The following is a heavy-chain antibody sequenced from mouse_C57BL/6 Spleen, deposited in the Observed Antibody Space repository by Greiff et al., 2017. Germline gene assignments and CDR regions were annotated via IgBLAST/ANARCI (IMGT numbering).Heavy chain of an antibody. D-gene: IGHD2-1*01. CDR2: IDPTRGGT. CDR3: AREKGWGNFYFDY. J-gene: IGHJ2*01. CDR1: GYTFTSYW. Sequence: QVQLQQPGAELVKPGASVKLSCKASGYTFTSYWMHWVKQRPGRGLEWIGRIDPTRGGTKYNEKFKSKATLTVDKPSSTAYMQSSSLTSEDSAVYYCAREKGWGNFYFDYWGQGTTLTVSS. V-gene: IGHV1-72*01.